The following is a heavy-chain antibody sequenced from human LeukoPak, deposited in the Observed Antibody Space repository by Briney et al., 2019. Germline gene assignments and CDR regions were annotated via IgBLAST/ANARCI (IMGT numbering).Heavy chain of an antibody. J-gene: IGHJ5*02. Sequence: PSENLSLTCSVSGGSISSGSYYRRWSRQRGGTGFEWIGCIYSTENINYNPAYKIPITRSVDTAKYKYSLKLSSVVGAGPAVYYCALQPARRLSWFDPWGQGTLVTVSS. D-gene: IGHD2-2*01. CDR3: ALQPARRLSWFDP. CDR2: IYSTENI. V-gene: IGHV4-61*02. CDR1: GGSISSGSYY.